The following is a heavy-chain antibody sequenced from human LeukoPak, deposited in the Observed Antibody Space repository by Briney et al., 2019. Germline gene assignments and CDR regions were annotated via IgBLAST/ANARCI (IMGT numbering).Heavy chain of an antibody. V-gene: IGHV3-30*18. D-gene: IGHD1-20*01. Sequence: GGSLRLSCAASGFTFSSYGMHWVRQAPGKGLEWVAGISNDGSNKNYADSVKGRFTFSRDDSKNTLYLQMNSLRAGDTAVYYCAKDLYNFGTSPFDYWGQGTLVTVSS. J-gene: IGHJ4*02. CDR3: AKDLYNFGTSPFDY. CDR1: GFTFSSYG. CDR2: ISNDGSNK.